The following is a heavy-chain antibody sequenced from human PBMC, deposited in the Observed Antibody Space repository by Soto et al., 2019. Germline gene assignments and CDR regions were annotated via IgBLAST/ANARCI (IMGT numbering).Heavy chain of an antibody. CDR3: ARDFGITMVRGHYYYYGMDV. V-gene: IGHV3-30-3*01. Sequence: GGSLRLSCAASGFTFSSYAMHWVRQAPGKGLEWVAVISYDGSNKYYADSVKGRFTISRDNSKNTLYLQMNSLRAEDTAVYYCARDFGITMVRGHYYYYGMDVWGQGTTVTVSS. D-gene: IGHD3-10*01. J-gene: IGHJ6*02. CDR2: ISYDGSNK. CDR1: GFTFSSYA.